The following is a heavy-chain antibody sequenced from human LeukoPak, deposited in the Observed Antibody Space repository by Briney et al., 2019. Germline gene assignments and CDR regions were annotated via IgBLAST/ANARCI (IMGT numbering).Heavy chain of an antibody. Sequence: PSETLSLTCAVYGESFSGYYWSWIRQPPGKGLEWIGEINHSGSTNYNPSLKSRVTISVDTSKNQFSLKLSSVTAADTAVYYCASSIKAAVLDYWGQGTLVTVSS. CDR2: INHSGST. CDR3: ASSIKAAVLDY. D-gene: IGHD6-13*01. CDR1: GESFSGYY. V-gene: IGHV4-34*01. J-gene: IGHJ4*02.